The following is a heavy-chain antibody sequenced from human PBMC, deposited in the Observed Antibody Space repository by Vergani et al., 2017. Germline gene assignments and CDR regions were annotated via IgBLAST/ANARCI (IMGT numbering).Heavy chain of an antibody. CDR2: IYYSGGT. CDR1: GGSIRSSSYY. Sequence: QLQLQESGPGLVKPSETLSLTCTVSGGSIRSSSYYWGWIRQPPGKGREGIGSIYYSGGTYYNPSLKSRVTVSVDTSKNQFSLKLSSVTAADAAVDYCPRHLAYCGGDCYPYYYGMDVWGQGTTVTVSS. CDR3: PRHLAYCGGDCYPYYYGMDV. J-gene: IGHJ6*02. D-gene: IGHD2-21*02. V-gene: IGHV4-39*01.